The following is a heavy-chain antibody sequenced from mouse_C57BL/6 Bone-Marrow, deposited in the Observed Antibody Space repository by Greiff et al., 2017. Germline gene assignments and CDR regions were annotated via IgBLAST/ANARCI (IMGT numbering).Heavy chain of an antibody. CDR2: IWPGGGT. V-gene: IGHV2-9-1*01. J-gene: IGHJ4*01. CDR1: GFSLTSYA. Sequence: QVQLKESGPGLVAPSPSLSITCTVSGFSLTSYAISWVRQPPGQGLEWLGVIWPGGGTNYNSALKARLSISKDNSKSQVFLKMNSLQTDDTARYYCARRYYAMDYWGQRTSVTVSS. CDR3: ARRYYAMDY.